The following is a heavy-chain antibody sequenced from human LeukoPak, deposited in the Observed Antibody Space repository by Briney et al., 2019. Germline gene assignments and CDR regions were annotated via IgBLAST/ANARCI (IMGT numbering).Heavy chain of an antibody. J-gene: IGHJ5*02. D-gene: IGHD3-10*01. V-gene: IGHV3-30*18. CDR3: AKDMVRGASNWFDP. Sequence: GGSLRLSCAASGFTFSSYGMHWVRQAPGKGLEWVAVTSYDGSNKYYADSVKGRFTISRDNSKNTLYLQMNSLRAEDTAVYYCAKDMVRGASNWFDPWGQGTLVTVSS. CDR2: TSYDGSNK. CDR1: GFTFSSYG.